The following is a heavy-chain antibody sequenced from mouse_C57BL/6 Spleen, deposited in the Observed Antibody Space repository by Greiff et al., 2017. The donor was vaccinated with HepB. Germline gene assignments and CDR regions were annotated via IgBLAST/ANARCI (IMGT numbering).Heavy chain of an antibody. CDR3: ARANYYGSSSDY. CDR2: IYPGDGDT. J-gene: IGHJ2*01. Sequence: VKLVESGPELVKPGASVKISCKASGYAFSSSWMNWVKQRPGKGLEWIGRIYPGDGDTNYNGKFKGKATLTADKSSSTAYMQLSSLTSEDSAVYFCARANYYGSSSDYWGQGTTLTVSS. CDR1: GYAFSSSW. D-gene: IGHD1-1*01. V-gene: IGHV1-82*01.